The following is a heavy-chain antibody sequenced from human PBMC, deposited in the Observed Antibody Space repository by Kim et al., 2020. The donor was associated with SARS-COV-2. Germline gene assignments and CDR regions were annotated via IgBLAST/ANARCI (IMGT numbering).Heavy chain of an antibody. CDR3: ARGDIVVVVAATSYYF. J-gene: IGHJ4*01. CDR1: GGSISSGDYY. V-gene: IGHV4-30-4*01. CDR2: IYYSGST. Sequence: SETLSLTCTVSGGSISSGDYYWSWIRQPPGKDLEWIGYIYYSGSTYYNPSLKSRVTISVDTSKNQFSLKLSSVTAADTAGFYCARGDIVVVVAATSYYF. D-gene: IGHD2-15*01.